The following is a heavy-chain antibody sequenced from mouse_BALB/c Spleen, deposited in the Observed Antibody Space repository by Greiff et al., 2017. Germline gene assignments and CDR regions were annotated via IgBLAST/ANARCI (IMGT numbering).Heavy chain of an antibody. D-gene: IGHD3-1*01. V-gene: IGHV5-6*01. CDR1: GFTLSSYG. CDR2: ISSGGSYT. CDR3: ARHRGY. J-gene: IGHJ3*01. Sequence: EVMLVESGGDLVKPGGSLKLSCAASGFTLSSYGMSWVRQTPDKRLEWVATISSGGSYTYYPDSVKGRFTISRDNAKNTLHLQMSSLKSEDTAMYYCARHRGYWGQGTLVTVSA.